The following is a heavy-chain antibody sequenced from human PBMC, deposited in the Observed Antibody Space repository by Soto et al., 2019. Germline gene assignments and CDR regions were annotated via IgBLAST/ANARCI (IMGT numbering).Heavy chain of an antibody. J-gene: IGHJ4*02. CDR2: FDPEDGET. V-gene: IGHV1-24*01. D-gene: IGHD3-10*01. CDR3: ATDRLAITMVRGVITPLLRGFDY. CDR1: GYTLTELS. Sequence: ASVKVSCKVSGYTLTELSMHWVRQAPGKGLEWMGGFDPEDGETIYAQKFQGRVTMTEDTSTDTAYMELSSLRSEDTAVYYCATDRLAITMVRGVITPLLRGFDYWGQGTLVTVSS.